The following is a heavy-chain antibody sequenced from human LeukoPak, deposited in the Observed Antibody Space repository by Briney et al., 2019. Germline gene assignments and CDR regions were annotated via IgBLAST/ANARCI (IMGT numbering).Heavy chain of an antibody. CDR2: INTNTGNP. V-gene: IGHV7-4-1*02. Sequence: ASVKVSCKAPGYTFTSCAMNWVRQAPGQGLEWMGWINTNTGNPTYAQGFTGRFVFSLDTSVSTAYLQISSLKAEDTAVYYCARQGPGYCSSTSCYGVDYWGQGTLVTVSS. D-gene: IGHD2-2*01. J-gene: IGHJ4*02. CDR1: GYTFTSCA. CDR3: ARQGPGYCSSTSCYGVDY.